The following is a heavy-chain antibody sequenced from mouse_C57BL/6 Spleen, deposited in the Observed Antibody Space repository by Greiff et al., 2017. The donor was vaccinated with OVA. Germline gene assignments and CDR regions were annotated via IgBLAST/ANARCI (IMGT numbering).Heavy chain of an antibody. D-gene: IGHD2-4*01. V-gene: IGHV1-7*01. CDR3: ARSPYDYNFDY. J-gene: IGHJ2*01. Sequence: QVQLQQSGAELAKPGASVKLSCKASGYTFTSYWLHWVKQRPGQGLEWIGYINPSSGYTKYNQKFKDKATLTADKSSSTAYMQLISLTYEDSAVYYCARSPYDYNFDYWGQGTTLTVSS. CDR2: INPSSGYT. CDR1: GYTFTSYW.